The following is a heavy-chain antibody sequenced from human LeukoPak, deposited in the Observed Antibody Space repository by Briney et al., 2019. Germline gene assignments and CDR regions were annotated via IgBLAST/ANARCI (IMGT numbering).Heavy chain of an antibody. CDR3: ARDFSTYYGSSSFYGDSCFDY. CDR2: IRSSTTYV. Sequence: GGSLRLSCAASGFTFSNYNMNWVRQAPGKGLEWVSSIRSSTTYVYYADSVKGRFTISRDNAKNSLYLQMNSLRAEDTAVYYCARDFSTYYGSSSFYGDSCFDYWGQGILVTVSS. J-gene: IGHJ4*02. CDR1: GFTFSNYN. D-gene: IGHD3-22*01. V-gene: IGHV3-21*01.